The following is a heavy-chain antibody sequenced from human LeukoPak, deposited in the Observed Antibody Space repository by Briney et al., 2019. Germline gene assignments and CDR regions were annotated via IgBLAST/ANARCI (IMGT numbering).Heavy chain of an antibody. V-gene: IGHV4-39*01. CDR2: VYYSGSS. Sequence: PSETLSLTCTVSGYSLISCLYYWGWIRQPPGKGLTWLGSVYYSGSSLLSASFENRVAMPVDRSKNQFSLKLNSVTAADKATSHCARLCQVTTCAQFEYWGQGILVTVAS. CDR3: ARLCQVTTCAQFEY. D-gene: IGHD2-21*02. CDR1: GYSLISCLYY. J-gene: IGHJ4*02.